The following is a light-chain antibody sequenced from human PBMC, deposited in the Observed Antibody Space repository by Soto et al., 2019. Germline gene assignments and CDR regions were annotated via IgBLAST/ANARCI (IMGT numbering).Light chain of an antibody. CDR1: QSINNY. Sequence: DIQMTQSPSSLSASLGDRVTITCRASQSINNYLNWYQQEEGKAPKLLIYAATSLLSGVASRFSGSGSGTEFTLTISSLQPGDFATYYCQQSYNSPYTFGLGTKLEIK. J-gene: IGKJ2*01. CDR3: QQSYNSPYT. V-gene: IGKV1-39*01. CDR2: AAT.